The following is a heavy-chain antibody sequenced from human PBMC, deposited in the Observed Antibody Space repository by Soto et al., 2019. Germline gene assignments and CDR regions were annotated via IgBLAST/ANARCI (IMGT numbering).Heavy chain of an antibody. CDR2: ISDHGSNI. V-gene: IGHV3-30*18. D-gene: IGHD3-3*01. J-gene: IGHJ4*02. CDR3: AKDRSNSWSFDY. CDR1: GFTFRNYG. Sequence: QVQLVESGGGVVQPGRSLRLSCAASGFTFRNYGMHWVRHAPGKGLEWVAVISDHGSNIYYADSVKGRFTISRDSSKNTLFLQMNSLRTEDTAVYYCAKDRSNSWSFDYWGQGALVSVSS.